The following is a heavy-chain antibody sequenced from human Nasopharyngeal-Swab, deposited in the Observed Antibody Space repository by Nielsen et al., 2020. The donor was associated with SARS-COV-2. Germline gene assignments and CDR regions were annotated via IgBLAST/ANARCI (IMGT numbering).Heavy chain of an antibody. Sequence: SETPSLTCTVSGGSISSYYWSWIRQPPGKGLEWIGYIYYSGSTNFNPSLKSRVTISVDTSKNQFSLKLSSVTAADTAVYYCASVGYSSGWYFDYWGQGTLVTVSS. CDR2: IYYSGST. D-gene: IGHD6-19*01. J-gene: IGHJ4*02. CDR3: ASVGYSSGWYFDY. V-gene: IGHV4-59*01. CDR1: GGSISSYY.